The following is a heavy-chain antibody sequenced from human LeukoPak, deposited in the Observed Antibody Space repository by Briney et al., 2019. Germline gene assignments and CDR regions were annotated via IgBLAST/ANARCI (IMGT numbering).Heavy chain of an antibody. V-gene: IGHV4-59*01. CDR3: ARWPALYYFDY. CDR1: GGSISTYY. D-gene: IGHD2-15*01. Sequence: SETLSLTCTVSGGSISTYYWSWIRQPPGKELEWIGYIYYCGSTNYNPSLKSRVTISVDTSKNQFSLKLSSVTAADTAVYYCARWPALYYFDYWGQGTLVTVSS. J-gene: IGHJ4*02. CDR2: IYYCGST.